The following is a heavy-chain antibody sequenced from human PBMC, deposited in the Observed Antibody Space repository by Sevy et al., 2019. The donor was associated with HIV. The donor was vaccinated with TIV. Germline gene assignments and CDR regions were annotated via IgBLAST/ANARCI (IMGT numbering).Heavy chain of an antibody. D-gene: IGHD6-6*01. CDR2: INPNSGGT. J-gene: IGHJ5*02. Sequence: ASVKVSCKASGYTFTGYYMHWVRQAPGQGLEWMGWINPNSGGTNYAQKFQGRVTMTRDTSISTAYMELSRLRSDDTAVYYCARGRGGGAARRYNWFDPWGQGTLVTVSS. V-gene: IGHV1-2*02. CDR3: ARGRGGGAARRYNWFDP. CDR1: GYTFTGYY.